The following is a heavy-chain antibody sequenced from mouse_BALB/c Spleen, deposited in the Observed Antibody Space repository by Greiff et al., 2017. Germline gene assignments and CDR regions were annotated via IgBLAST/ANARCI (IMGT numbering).Heavy chain of an antibody. CDR2: INPSTGYT. CDR3: ARRILRCAMDY. Sequence: VQLQQSGAELAKPGASVKMSCKASGYTFTSYWMHWVKQRPGQGLEWIGYINPSTGYTEYNQKFKDKATLTADKSSSTAYMQLSSLTSEDSAVYYCARRILRCAMDYRGQGTSVTVSS. V-gene: IGHV1-7*01. CDR1: GYTFTSYW. D-gene: IGHD1-1*01. J-gene: IGHJ4*01.